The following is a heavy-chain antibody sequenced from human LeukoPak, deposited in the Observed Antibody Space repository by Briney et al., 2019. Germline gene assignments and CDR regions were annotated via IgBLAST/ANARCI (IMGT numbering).Heavy chain of an antibody. D-gene: IGHD1-14*01. CDR2: IYYSGST. J-gene: IGHJ5*02. CDR3: ARGRRDPRSRRFDP. CDR1: GGSISSYY. Sequence: PSETLSLTCTVSGGSISSYYWSWIRQPPGKGLEWIGYIYYSGSTNYNPSLKSRVTISVDTSKNQFSLKLSSVTAADTAVYYCARGRRDPRSRRFDPWGQGTLVTVSS. V-gene: IGHV4-59*08.